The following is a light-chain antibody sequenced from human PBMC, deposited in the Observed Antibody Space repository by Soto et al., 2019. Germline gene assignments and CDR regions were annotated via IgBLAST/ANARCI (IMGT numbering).Light chain of an antibody. CDR3: QQSYTTPRT. J-gene: IGKJ1*01. CDR1: QTIRTS. Sequence: QMTQSPSSLSASVGARVTITCRASQTIRTSLNWYQQKPGKAPKLLIYGASTLQSGVPSRFSGTGSATDFTLTISSLQPEDFAIYYSQQSYTTPRTFGQGTKVEV. CDR2: GAS. V-gene: IGKV1-39*01.